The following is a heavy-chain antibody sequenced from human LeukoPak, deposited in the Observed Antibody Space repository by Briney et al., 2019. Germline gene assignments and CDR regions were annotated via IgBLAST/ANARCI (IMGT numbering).Heavy chain of an antibody. CDR1: GGSISSYY. J-gene: IGHJ4*02. CDR3: ARHATSGSLFDY. V-gene: IGHV4-59*08. D-gene: IGHD3-10*01. Sequence: SETLSLTCTVSGGSISSYYWSWIRQPPGKGLEWIGYIYYSGSTDYIPSLKSRVTMSIDTSKNQFSLRLSSVTAADTAVYYCARHATSGSLFDYWGQGTLVTVSS. CDR2: IYYSGST.